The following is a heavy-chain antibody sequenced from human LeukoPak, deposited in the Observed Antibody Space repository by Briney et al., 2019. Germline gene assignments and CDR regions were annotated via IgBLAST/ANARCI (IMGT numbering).Heavy chain of an antibody. CDR2: ISAYNGNT. Sequence: VASVKVSCKASGYTFTSYGISWVRQAPGQGLEWMGWISAYNGNTNYAQKLQGRVTMTTDTSTSTAYMELRSLRSDDTAVYYCARATRTFDYDYVWGSYRIDYWGQGTLVTVSS. J-gene: IGHJ4*02. D-gene: IGHD3-16*02. CDR1: GYTFTSYG. CDR3: ARATRTFDYDYVWGSYRIDY. V-gene: IGHV1-18*01.